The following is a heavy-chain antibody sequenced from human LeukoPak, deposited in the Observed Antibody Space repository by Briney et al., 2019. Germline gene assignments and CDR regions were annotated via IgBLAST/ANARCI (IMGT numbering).Heavy chain of an antibody. CDR1: GDSINSLDL. D-gene: IGHD3-9*01. CDR3: ARYYDILTGHFDY. V-gene: IGHV4-4*02. J-gene: IGHJ4*02. Sequence: SETLSLTCTVSGDSINSLDLWSWVRQPPGKGLEWIGEMYLSGTTHSNPSVKSRVTISIDKSKNQFFLNLSSVTAADTAVYYCARYYDILTGHFDYWGQGTLVTVSS. CDR2: MYLSGTT.